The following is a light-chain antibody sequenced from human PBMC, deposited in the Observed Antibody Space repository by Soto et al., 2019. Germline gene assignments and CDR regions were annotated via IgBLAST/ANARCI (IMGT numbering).Light chain of an antibody. CDR2: EVT. CDR1: SSDVGGYNY. Sequence: QSALTQPPSASGSPGQSVTISCTGTSSDVGGYNYVSWYQQHPGKAPKLIIYEVTKRPSGVPDRFSGSKSGNTASLTVSGLLAEDEADYYCSSHAGIIHGVFGGGTKLTVL. CDR3: SSHAGIIHGV. V-gene: IGLV2-8*01. J-gene: IGLJ3*02.